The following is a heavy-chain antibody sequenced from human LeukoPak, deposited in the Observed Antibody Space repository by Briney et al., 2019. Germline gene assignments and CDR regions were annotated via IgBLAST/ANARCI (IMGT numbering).Heavy chain of an antibody. CDR2: IYYSGST. V-gene: IGHV4-59*01. CDR3: ARGRRGVGAIRANAFDI. D-gene: IGHD1-26*01. J-gene: IGHJ3*02. Sequence: SETLSLTCTVSGGSISSYYWSWIRQPPGKGLEWIGYIYYSGSTNYNPSLKSRVTISVDTSKNQFSLKLSSVTAADTAVYYCARGRRGVGAIRANAFDIWGQGTMVTVSS. CDR1: GGSISSYY.